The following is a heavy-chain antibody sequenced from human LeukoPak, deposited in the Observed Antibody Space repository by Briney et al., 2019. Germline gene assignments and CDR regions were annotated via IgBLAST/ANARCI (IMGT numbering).Heavy chain of an antibody. CDR3: ARGGSGFDP. CDR2: INPDGNKK. D-gene: IGHD1-26*01. Sequence: XXXPXKXLEWVASINPDGNKKYSADSVKGRFTISRDNAENSLYLQMNSLRVEDTAFYYCARGGSGFDPWGQGTLVTVSS. V-gene: IGHV3-7*01. J-gene: IGHJ5*02.